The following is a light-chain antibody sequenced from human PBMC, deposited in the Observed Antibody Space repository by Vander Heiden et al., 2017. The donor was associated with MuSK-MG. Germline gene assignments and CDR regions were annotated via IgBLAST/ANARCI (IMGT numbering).Light chain of an antibody. J-gene: IGKJ5*01. Sequence: DIQMTQSPSSLSASVGDRVTITCRASQSISNYLNWYQQKPGKAPKLLIYAASSLQSGVPSRFSGSGSGTDFTLTVSSLQPEDFATYYCQQSDNTPSITFGQGTRLEIK. CDR2: AAS. CDR3: QQSDNTPSIT. CDR1: QSISNY. V-gene: IGKV1-39*01.